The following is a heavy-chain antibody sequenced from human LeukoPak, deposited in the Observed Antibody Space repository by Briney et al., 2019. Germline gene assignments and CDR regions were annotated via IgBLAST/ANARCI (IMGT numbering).Heavy chain of an antibody. V-gene: IGHV3-53*01. J-gene: IGHJ4*02. D-gene: IGHD6-19*01. CDR2: IYSGGTT. CDR3: ARLRGWFDY. Sequence: GGSLRLTCAASGFIVSSNYMSWVRQAPGKGLEWVSLIYSGGTTYYADSVKGRFTISRDNSKNTLYLQMKSLRAEDTAVYYCARLRGWFDYWGQGTLVTVSS. CDR1: GFIVSSNY.